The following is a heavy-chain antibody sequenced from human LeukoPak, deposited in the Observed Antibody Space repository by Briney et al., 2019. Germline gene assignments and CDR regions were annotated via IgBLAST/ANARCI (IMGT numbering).Heavy chain of an antibody. CDR3: ARRDTTGWYHHFDY. V-gene: IGHV3-53*01. CDR2: LYNGGGA. CDR1: GFTFSNYN. D-gene: IGHD6-19*01. Sequence: PGGSLRLSCAASGFTFSNYNLIWVRQAPGKGLEWVSILYNGGGANYADSVKGRFTISRDNSRNTLFLQMNSLRAEDTAVYYCARRDTTGWYHHFDYWGQGTLVTVSS. J-gene: IGHJ4*02.